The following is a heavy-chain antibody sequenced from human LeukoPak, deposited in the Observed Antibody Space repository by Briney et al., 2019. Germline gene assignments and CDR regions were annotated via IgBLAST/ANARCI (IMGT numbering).Heavy chain of an antibody. CDR2: ISYDGSNK. J-gene: IGHJ6*03. Sequence: GGSLRLSCAASGFTFSSYAMHWVRQAPGKGLEWVAVISYDGSNKYYADSVKGRFTISRDNSKNTLYLQMNSLRAEDTAVYYCARAGCSGGSCYWYYYYYMDVWGKGTTVTISS. CDR3: ARAGCSGGSCYWYYYYYMDV. V-gene: IGHV3-30*04. D-gene: IGHD2-15*01. CDR1: GFTFSSYA.